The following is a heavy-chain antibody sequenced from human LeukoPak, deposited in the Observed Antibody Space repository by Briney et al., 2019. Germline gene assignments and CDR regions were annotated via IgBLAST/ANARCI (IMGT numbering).Heavy chain of an antibody. CDR2: IYTSGST. D-gene: IGHD1-26*01. J-gene: IGHJ3*02. CDR1: CVSISIYY. CDR3: ASDLLSGSYSDDAFDI. V-gene: IGHV4-4*07. Sequence: SETLSLTCTVSCVSISIYYWSWLRQPAGKGLEWIGRIYTSGSTNYNHSLKGRVTMSVDTSKHQFSLKLSSVTAADTAVYYCASDLLSGSYSDDAFDIWGQGTMVTVSS.